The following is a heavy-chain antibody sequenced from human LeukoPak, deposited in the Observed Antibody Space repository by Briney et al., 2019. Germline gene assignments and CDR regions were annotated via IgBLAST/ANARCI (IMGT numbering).Heavy chain of an antibody. CDR1: GGSISSYY. J-gene: IGHJ5*02. CDR2: IYYSGST. CDR3: ARGPYDFWSGFYWFDP. Sequence: SETLSLTCTVSGGSISSYYWSWVRQPPGKGLEWIGYIYYSGSTNYNPSLKSRVTISVDTSKNQFSLKLSSVTAADTAVYYCARGPYDFWSGFYWFDPWGQGTLVTVSS. D-gene: IGHD3-3*01. V-gene: IGHV4-59*01.